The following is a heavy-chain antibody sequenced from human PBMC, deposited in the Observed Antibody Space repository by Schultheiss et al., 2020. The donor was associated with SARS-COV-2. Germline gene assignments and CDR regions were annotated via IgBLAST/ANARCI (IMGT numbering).Heavy chain of an antibody. J-gene: IGHJ6*02. Sequence: GGSLRLSCAASGFTFSSYAMSWVRQAPGKGLEWVSAISGSGGSTYYADSVKGRFTISRDNAKNTLYLQMNSLRAEDTAVYYCARWKDGYNRPNYYGMDVWGQGTTVTVSS. CDR1: GFTFSSYA. CDR3: ARWKDGYNRPNYYGMDV. CDR2: ISGSGGST. D-gene: IGHD5-24*01. V-gene: IGHV3-23*01.